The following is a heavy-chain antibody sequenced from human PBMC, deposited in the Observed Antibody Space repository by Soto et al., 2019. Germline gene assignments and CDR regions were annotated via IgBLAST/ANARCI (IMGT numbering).Heavy chain of an antibody. V-gene: IGHV3-21*01. CDR2: ISSSSSYI. CDR1: GFTFSSYS. CDR3: ASFPPTHYDFWSGTETNWFDP. Sequence: EVQLVESGGGLVKPGGSLRLSCAASGFTFSSYSMNWVRQAPGKGLEWVSSISSSSSYIYYADSVKGRFTISRDNAKNSMYRQMSSLRAEDAAVYYCASFPPTHYDFWSGTETNWFDPWGQGTLVTVS. D-gene: IGHD3-3*01. J-gene: IGHJ5*02.